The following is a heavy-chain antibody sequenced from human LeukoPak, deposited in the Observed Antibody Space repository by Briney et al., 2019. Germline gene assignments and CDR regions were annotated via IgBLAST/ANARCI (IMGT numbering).Heavy chain of an antibody. Sequence: ASVKVSCKASGYTFTGYYMHWVRQAPGQGLEWMGWINPNGGGTNYAQKFQGRVSMTRDTSISTAYMELRSLRSDDTAVYYCARVGDTIFGVVIIQPHFDYWGQGTLVTVSS. V-gene: IGHV1-2*02. CDR2: INPNGGGT. CDR1: GYTFTGYY. CDR3: ARVGDTIFGVVIIQPHFDY. J-gene: IGHJ4*02. D-gene: IGHD3-3*01.